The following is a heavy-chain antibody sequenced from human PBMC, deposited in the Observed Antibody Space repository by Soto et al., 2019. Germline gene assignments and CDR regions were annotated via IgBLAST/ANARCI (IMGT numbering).Heavy chain of an antibody. J-gene: IGHJ5*02. Sequence: ASVKVSCKTSGYTFSSYDVNWVRQATGQGLEWMGWMNPQTGDTGSAQKFQGRLTMTKNSSTSTAFMELSSLRYEDTAVYYCARDFVRGITYFDLWGPGTLVNVSS. CDR1: GYTFSSYD. CDR2: MNPQTGDT. V-gene: IGHV1-8*01. D-gene: IGHD3-10*01. CDR3: ARDFVRGITYFDL.